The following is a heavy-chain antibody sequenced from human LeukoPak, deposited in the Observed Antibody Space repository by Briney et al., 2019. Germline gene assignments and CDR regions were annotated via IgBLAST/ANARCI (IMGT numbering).Heavy chain of an antibody. CDR3: ARTNRWDYYYYGMDV. J-gene: IGHJ6*02. CDR1: GFSLSTSGMC. Sequence: SGPTLVNPTQTLTLTCTFSGFSLSTSGMCVSWIRQPPGKALEWLARIDWDDDKYYSTSLKTRLTISKDTSKNQVVLTMTNMDPVDTATYYCARTNRWDYYYYGMDVWGQGTTVTASS. D-gene: IGHD6-13*01. V-gene: IGHV2-70*11. CDR2: IDWDDDK.